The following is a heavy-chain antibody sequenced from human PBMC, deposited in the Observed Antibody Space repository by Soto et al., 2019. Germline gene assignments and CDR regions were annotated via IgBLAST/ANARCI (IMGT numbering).Heavy chain of an antibody. D-gene: IGHD3-16*01. Sequence: LSPSLPPSGSPLSSVGYNWCRRLQGRGQGGEWIGYIYYSGSTYYNPSLKSRVIISVDTSKNQFALKLSAVTDADTTLYYCPSKRYWGIDYWGQGTLGTVSS. CDR3: PSKRYWGIDY. CDR2: IYYSGST. V-gene: IGHV4-31*02. J-gene: IGHJ4*02. CDR1: GSPLSSVGYN.